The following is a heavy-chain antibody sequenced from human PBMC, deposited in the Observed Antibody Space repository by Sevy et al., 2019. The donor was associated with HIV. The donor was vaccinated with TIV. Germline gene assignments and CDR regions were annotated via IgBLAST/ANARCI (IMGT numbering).Heavy chain of an antibody. D-gene: IGHD5-18*01. J-gene: IGHJ4*02. CDR3: ARARYNYGSFYFDY. CDR1: GFTFSSYD. CDR2: ISSSGSSI. Sequence: GGSLRLSCTASGFTFSSYDMNWVRQAPGKGLEWVSKISSSGSSIYYADSVKGRFTISRDNAKNSLNLQMNSLRAEDTAVYYCARARYNYGSFYFDYWGQGTLVTVSS. V-gene: IGHV3-48*03.